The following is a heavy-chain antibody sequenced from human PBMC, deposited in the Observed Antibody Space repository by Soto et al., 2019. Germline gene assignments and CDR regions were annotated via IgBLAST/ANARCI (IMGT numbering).Heavy chain of an antibody. J-gene: IGHJ6*02. D-gene: IGHD2-15*01. CDR1: GGRCIDFW. CDR3: ARTPGPEVAASLEYYYFSGMDV. Sequence: ELQKIPKNAAGGRCIDFWVGCVRQITGKCLEWMWIIHPGDSDTKYSPSFQGQVTISVDKSITTAYLQWSSLKASDTAMYYCARTPGPEVAASLEYYYFSGMDVSGQGTTVTVYS. V-gene: IGHV5-51*01. CDR2: IHPGDSDT.